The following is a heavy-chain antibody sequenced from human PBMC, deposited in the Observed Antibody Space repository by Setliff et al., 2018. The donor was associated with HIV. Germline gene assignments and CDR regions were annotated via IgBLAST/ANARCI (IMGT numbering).Heavy chain of an antibody. D-gene: IGHD2-15*01. CDR1: GYTFTSYD. Sequence: SVKVSCKASGYTFTSYDISWVRQAPGQGLEWMGGIIPIFGTANYAQKFQGRVTITTDESTSTAYMELSSLRSEDTAVYYCARDGRLLNAFDIWGQGTMVTVSS. V-gene: IGHV1-69*05. J-gene: IGHJ3*02. CDR2: IIPIFGTA. CDR3: ARDGRLLNAFDI.